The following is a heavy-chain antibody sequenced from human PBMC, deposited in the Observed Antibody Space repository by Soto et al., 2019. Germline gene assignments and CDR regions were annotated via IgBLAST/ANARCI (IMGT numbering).Heavy chain of an antibody. D-gene: IGHD3-10*01. CDR3: ARDIMVRGRSYYGMAV. Sequence: GSLRLSCAASGFTFSTYGVHWVRQAPGKGLEWVAVIWSDGSNEYYADSVKGRFTISRDNSKNTLFLQMDSLTTEDTAVYYCARDIMVRGRSYYGMAVWGQGTTVTVSS. V-gene: IGHV3-33*01. J-gene: IGHJ6*02. CDR2: IWSDGSNE. CDR1: GFTFSTYG.